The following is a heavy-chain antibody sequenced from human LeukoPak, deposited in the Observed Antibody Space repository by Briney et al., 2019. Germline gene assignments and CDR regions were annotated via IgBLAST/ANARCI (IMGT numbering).Heavy chain of an antibody. D-gene: IGHD6-19*01. J-gene: IGHJ6*02. CDR2: ISWNSGSI. V-gene: IGHV3-9*01. CDR3: TRTIAVAGTHPNGMDV. Sequence: GGSLRLSCAASGFTFDDYAMHWVRQAPGKGLEWVSGISWNSGSIGYADSVKGRFTISRDNAKNSLYLQMNSLRAEDTALYYCTRTIAVAGTHPNGMDVWGQGTTVTVSS. CDR1: GFTFDDYA.